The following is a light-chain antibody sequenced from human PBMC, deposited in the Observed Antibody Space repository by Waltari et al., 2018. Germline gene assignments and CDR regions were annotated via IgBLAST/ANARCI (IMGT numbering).Light chain of an antibody. J-gene: IGKJ3*01. CDR2: RAS. Sequence: DIEMTQSPSSLSASVGDRVTITCRASHDLSNFLAWYQQRPGKLPKLLIYRASTLQSGVPSRFSGSGSGTDFTLAISSLQSEDVATYYCQKYDSAPLTFGPGTKVEIK. CDR1: HDLSNF. V-gene: IGKV1-27*01. CDR3: QKYDSAPLT.